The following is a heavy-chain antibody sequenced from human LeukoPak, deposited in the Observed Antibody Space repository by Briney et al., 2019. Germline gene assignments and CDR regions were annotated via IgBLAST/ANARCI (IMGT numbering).Heavy chain of an antibody. CDR3: AKAPGYCSSTSCSVDY. V-gene: IGHV3-30*04. CDR2: ISDDGNKK. Sequence: GGSLRLSCAASGFSFSNYAMHWVRQAPGKGLEWVAVISDDGNKKYYADFAEGRFTISRDNSKNTLYLQMNSLRAEDTAVYYCAKAPGYCSSTSCSVDYWGQGTLVTVSS. D-gene: IGHD2-2*03. J-gene: IGHJ4*02. CDR1: GFSFSNYA.